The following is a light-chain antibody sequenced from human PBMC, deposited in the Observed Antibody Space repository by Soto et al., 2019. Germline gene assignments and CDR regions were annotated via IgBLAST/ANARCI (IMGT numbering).Light chain of an antibody. CDR3: SSYTSSSTRV. V-gene: IGLV2-14*03. CDR2: EVS. CDR1: SSEVGAYDY. Sequence: QSALTQPASVSGSPGQSITISCTGTSSEVGAYDYVSWYQQHPDKAHKLMIYEVSNRPSGVSNRFSGSKSVNTATLTFSWLQFDDEADYYCSSYTSSSTRVFGTGTKVTVL. J-gene: IGLJ1*01.